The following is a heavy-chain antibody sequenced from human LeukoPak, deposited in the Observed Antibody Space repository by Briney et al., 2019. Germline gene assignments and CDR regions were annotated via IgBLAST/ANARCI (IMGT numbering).Heavy chain of an antibody. V-gene: IGHV1-69*02. CDR2: IIPILGIA. D-gene: IGHD3-10*01. Sequence: SVKVSCKASGGTFSSYTISWVRQAPGQGLEWMGRIIPILGIANYAQKFQGRVTITADKSTSTAYMELSSLRSEDTAVYYCARNQPPADGSGIYYTVNGGQGTLVTVSS. J-gene: IGHJ4*02. CDR1: GGTFSSYT. CDR3: ARNQPPADGSGIYYTVN.